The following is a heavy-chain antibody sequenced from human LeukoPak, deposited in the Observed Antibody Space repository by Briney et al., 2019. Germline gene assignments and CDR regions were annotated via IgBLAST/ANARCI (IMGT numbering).Heavy chain of an antibody. J-gene: IGHJ4*02. V-gene: IGHV1-69*04. CDR2: IIPILGIA. CDR1: GGTFSSYA. CDR3: ARDLMVRTRLFDY. D-gene: IGHD3-10*01. Sequence: GASVKVSCKASGGTFSSYAISWVRQAPGQGLEWMGRIIPILGIANYAQKFQGRVTITADKSTSTAYMELSSLRSEDTAVYYCARDLMVRTRLFDYWGQGTLVTVSS.